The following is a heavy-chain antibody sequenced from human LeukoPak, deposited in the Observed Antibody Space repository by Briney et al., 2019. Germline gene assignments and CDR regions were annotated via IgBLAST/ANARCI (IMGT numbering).Heavy chain of an antibody. D-gene: IGHD5-18*01. CDR3: AKDKTIQLWFNSGDVLDY. Sequence: GGSLRLSCAASGFTFSSYGMHWVRQAPGKGLEWVAVISYDGSNKYYADSVKGRFTISRDNSKNTLYLQMNSLRAEDTAVYYCAKDKTIQLWFNSGDVLDYWGQGTLVTVSS. CDR2: ISYDGSNK. CDR1: GFTFSSYG. V-gene: IGHV3-30*18. J-gene: IGHJ4*02.